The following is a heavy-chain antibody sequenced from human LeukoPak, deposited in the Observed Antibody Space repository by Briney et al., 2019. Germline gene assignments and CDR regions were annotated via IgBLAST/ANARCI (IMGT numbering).Heavy chain of an antibody. CDR2: IYPGDSDT. CDR3: ARAITGTDRLVDY. D-gene: IGHD1-20*01. Sequence: GESLKISCKGSGYSFTSYWIGWVRQMPGKGLEWMGIIYPGDSDTRYSPSFQGQVTISADKSISTAYLQWSSLEVSDTAMYYRARAITGTDRLVDYWGQGTLVTVSS. J-gene: IGHJ4*02. V-gene: IGHV5-51*01. CDR1: GYSFTSYW.